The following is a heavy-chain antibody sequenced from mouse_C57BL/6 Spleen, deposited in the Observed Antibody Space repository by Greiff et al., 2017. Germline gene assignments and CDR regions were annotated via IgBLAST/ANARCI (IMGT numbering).Heavy chain of an antibody. CDR1: GYTFTEYT. D-gene: IGHD1-1*01. CDR2: FYPGSGSI. J-gene: IGHJ3*01. V-gene: IGHV1-62-2*01. CDR3: ARHEEGYGSSFSWFAY. Sequence: VQLQESGAELVKPGASVKLSCKASGYTFTEYTIHWVKQRSGQGLEWIGWFYPGSGSIKYNEKFKDKATLTADESSSTVYMEISRLTSEDSAVYFCARHEEGYGSSFSWFAYWGQGTLVTVSA.